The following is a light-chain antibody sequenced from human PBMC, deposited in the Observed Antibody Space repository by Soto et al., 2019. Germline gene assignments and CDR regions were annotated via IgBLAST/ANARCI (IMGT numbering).Light chain of an antibody. Sequence: EIVLTQSPGILSLSPGERATLSCRASQSVSSSQLAWYQHKPGQAPRLLIYGASTRATGIPARFSGSGSGTEFTLTISSLQSEDFAVYYCQQYNNWPRTFGQGTKVDIK. CDR2: GAS. CDR3: QQYNNWPRT. J-gene: IGKJ1*01. CDR1: QSVSSS. V-gene: IGKV3-15*01.